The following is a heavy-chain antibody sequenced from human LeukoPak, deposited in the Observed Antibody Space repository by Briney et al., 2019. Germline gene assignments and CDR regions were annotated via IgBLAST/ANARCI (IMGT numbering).Heavy chain of an antibody. Sequence: GGSLRLSCAASGFTVSRNYMSWVRQAPGKGLEWVSLISGDGGSTYYADSVKGRFTISRDNSKNSLYLQMNSLRTEDTALYYCAKDTYRFYDILTGSENYFDYWGQGTLVTVSS. V-gene: IGHV3-43*02. J-gene: IGHJ4*02. CDR1: GFTVSRNY. CDR3: AKDTYRFYDILTGSENYFDY. CDR2: ISGDGGST. D-gene: IGHD3-9*01.